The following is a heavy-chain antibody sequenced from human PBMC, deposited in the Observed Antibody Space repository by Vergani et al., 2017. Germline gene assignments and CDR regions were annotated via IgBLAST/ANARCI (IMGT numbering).Heavy chain of an antibody. CDR1: GGSISSYY. CDR3: ARAYYYDSSGYYYGVYYFDY. V-gene: IGHV4-59*01. Sequence: QVQLQESGPGLVKPSETLSLTCTVSGGSISSYYWSWIRQPPGKGLEWIGYIYYSGSTNYNPSLKSRVTISVDTSKNQLSLKLSSVTAADTAVYYCARAYYYDSSGYYYGVYYFDYWGQGTLVTVSS. CDR2: IYYSGST. D-gene: IGHD3-22*01. J-gene: IGHJ4*02.